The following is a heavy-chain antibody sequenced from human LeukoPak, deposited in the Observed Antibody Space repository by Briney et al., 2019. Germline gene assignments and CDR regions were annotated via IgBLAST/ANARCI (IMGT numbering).Heavy chain of an antibody. CDR2: ISYSGST. Sequence: SETLSLTCTVSGGSISSYYWSWIRQPPGKGLEWIGYISYSGSTNYNPSLKSRVTISADTSKNQLSLKLSSVTAADTAVYYCARSIYQLLRFDYWGQGTLVTVS. V-gene: IGHV4-59*01. CDR1: GGSISSYY. D-gene: IGHD2-2*01. J-gene: IGHJ4*02. CDR3: ARSIYQLLRFDY.